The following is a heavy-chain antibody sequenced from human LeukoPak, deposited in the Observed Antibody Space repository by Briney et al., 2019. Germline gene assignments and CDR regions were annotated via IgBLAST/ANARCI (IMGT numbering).Heavy chain of an antibody. Sequence: GXSLRXSCAASGFTFSSYAIHWARQAPGKGLEWVTVISNDGSKKSYADSVKGRFIISRDNSKNTVYLQMSSLRAEDTAVYYCAKDNFCTGGACFDYFDYWGQGTLVTVSS. CDR1: GFTFSSYA. CDR2: ISNDGSKK. D-gene: IGHD2-21*02. J-gene: IGHJ4*02. CDR3: AKDNFCTGGACFDYFDY. V-gene: IGHV3-30*07.